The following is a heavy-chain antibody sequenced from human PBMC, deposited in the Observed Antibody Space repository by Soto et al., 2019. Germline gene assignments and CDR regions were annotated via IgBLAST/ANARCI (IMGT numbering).Heavy chain of an antibody. D-gene: IGHD6-6*01. V-gene: IGHV1-69*01. CDR3: ARDGDGLAARD. CDR2: IIPIFGTR. J-gene: IGHJ4*02. Sequence: QVQLVQSGAEVKKPGSSVKVSCKTSGGTFSTYGITWVRQAPGQGLEWMGGIIPIFGTRNYAQNFQGRVTITADESTKTAYMELSSLRSGDTAMYYCARDGDGLAARDWGQGTLVTVSS. CDR1: GGTFSTYG.